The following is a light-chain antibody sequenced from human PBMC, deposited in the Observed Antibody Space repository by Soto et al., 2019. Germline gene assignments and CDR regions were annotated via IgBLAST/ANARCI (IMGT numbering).Light chain of an antibody. J-gene: IGLJ2*01. V-gene: IGLV2-14*01. CDR2: DVS. Sequence: QSVLTQPASVSGSPGQSITISCTGTSSDVGTYNYVSWYQQHAGKVPKLMIYDVSNRPSGVSDRFSGSESGNTASLTISGLQAEDEADYYCTSYTSSSTLVFGGGTKLTVL. CDR1: SSDVGTYNY. CDR3: TSYTSSSTLV.